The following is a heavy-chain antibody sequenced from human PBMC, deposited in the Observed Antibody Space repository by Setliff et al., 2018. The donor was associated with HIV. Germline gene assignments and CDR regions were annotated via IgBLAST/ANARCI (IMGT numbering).Heavy chain of an antibody. CDR1: GGSLSNSRYY. Sequence: TLSLTCTVSGGSLSNSRYYWSWIRQPPGKGLEWIGSIYYSGSTYYNPSLKSRVTISVDTSKNQFSLKLSSVTAADAAVYYCASRVYYYDSSGYLREEGFDPWGQGTLVTVSS. J-gene: IGHJ5*02. CDR2: IYYSGST. CDR3: ASRVYYYDSSGYLREEGFDP. D-gene: IGHD3-22*01. V-gene: IGHV4-39*01.